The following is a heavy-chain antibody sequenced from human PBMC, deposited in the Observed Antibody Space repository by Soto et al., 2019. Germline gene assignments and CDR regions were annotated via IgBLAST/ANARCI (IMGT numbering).Heavy chain of an antibody. Sequence: GGSLRLSCAASGFTFSSYAMSWVRQAPGKGLEWVSAISGSGGSTYYADSVKGRFTISRDNSKNTLYLQMNSLRAEDTAVYYCAKDSPVGPAAIYYYYYGMDVWGQGTTVTVSS. CDR2: ISGSGGST. V-gene: IGHV3-23*01. J-gene: IGHJ6*02. CDR1: GFTFSSYA. D-gene: IGHD2-2*01. CDR3: AKDSPVGPAAIYYYYYGMDV.